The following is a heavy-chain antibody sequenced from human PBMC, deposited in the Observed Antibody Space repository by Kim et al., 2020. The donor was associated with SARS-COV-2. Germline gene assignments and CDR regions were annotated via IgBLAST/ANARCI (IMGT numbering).Heavy chain of an antibody. CDR3: AKSGSSIQLWSIYYYYGMDV. D-gene: IGHD5-18*01. V-gene: IGHV3-23*01. CDR2: ISGSGGST. Sequence: GGSLRLSCAASGFTFSSYAMSWVRQAPGKGLEWVSAISGSGGSTYYADSVKGRFTISRDNSKNTLYLQMNSLRAEDTAVYYCAKSGSSIQLWSIYYYYGMDVWGQGTTVTVSS. CDR1: GFTFSSYA. J-gene: IGHJ6*02.